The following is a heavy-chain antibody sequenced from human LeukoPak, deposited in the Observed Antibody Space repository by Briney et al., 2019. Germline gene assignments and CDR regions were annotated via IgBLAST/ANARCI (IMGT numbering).Heavy chain of an antibody. CDR1: GFTFSSYD. J-gene: IGHJ6*03. CDR3: ARGKETAMGRGYYYYYMDV. D-gene: IGHD5-18*01. Sequence: PGGSLRLSCVASGFTFSSYDMHWVRQATGKGLERVSAIGTAGDTYYPGSVKGRFTISRENAKNSLYLQMNSMRAGDTAVYYCARGKETAMGRGYYYYYMDVWGKGTTVTVSS. V-gene: IGHV3-13*01. CDR2: IGTAGDT.